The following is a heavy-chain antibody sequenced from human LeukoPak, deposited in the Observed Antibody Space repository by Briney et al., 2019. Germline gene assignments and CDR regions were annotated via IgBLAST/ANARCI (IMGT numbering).Heavy chain of an antibody. CDR2: ITSSSSHI. D-gene: IGHD6-25*01. CDR3: AKEPTSYSSGWYFHH. Sequence: GGSLRLSCAASRFTFSSYSMSWVRQAPGKGLQWVSSITSSSSHIYYADPVKGRFTISRDNSKNTLDLQMFSLRAEDTAVYYCAKEPTSYSSGWYFHHWGQGTLVTVSS. J-gene: IGHJ1*01. V-gene: IGHV3-21*01. CDR1: RFTFSSYS.